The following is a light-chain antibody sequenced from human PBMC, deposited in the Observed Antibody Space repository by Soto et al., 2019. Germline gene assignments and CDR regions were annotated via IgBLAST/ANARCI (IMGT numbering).Light chain of an antibody. Sequence: QSVLTQPASVSGSPGQSITISCTGTSSDVGGYNYVSWYQQHPGKAPKLMIYEVSNRHSGVSNRFSGSKSGNTASLTISGLQAEDEADYYCNTYTRSSTRVFGGGTKLTVL. V-gene: IGLV2-14*01. CDR1: SSDVGGYNY. CDR3: NTYTRSSTRV. J-gene: IGLJ3*02. CDR2: EVS.